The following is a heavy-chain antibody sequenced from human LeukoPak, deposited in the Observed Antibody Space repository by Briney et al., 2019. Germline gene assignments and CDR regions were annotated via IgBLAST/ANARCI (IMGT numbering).Heavy chain of an antibody. CDR1: GFTFSSYG. CDR2: ISGSGGST. D-gene: IGHD3-22*01. Sequence: GGSLRLSCAASGFTFSSYGMSWVRQAPGKGLEWVSAISGSGGSTYYADSVKGRFTISRDNSKNTLYLQMNSLKTEDTAVYYCTTIGYYYDSSLDYWGQGTLVTVSS. V-gene: IGHV3-23*01. CDR3: TTIGYYYDSSLDY. J-gene: IGHJ4*02.